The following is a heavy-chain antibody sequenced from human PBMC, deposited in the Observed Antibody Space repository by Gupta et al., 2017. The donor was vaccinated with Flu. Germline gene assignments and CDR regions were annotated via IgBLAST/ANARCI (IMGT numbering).Heavy chain of an antibody. CDR3: AKDVMNTAMADNNYYYYYGMDV. D-gene: IGHD5-18*01. J-gene: IGHJ6*02. Sequence: QVQLVESGGGVVQPGRSLRLSCAASGFTFSSYGMHWVRQAPGKGLEWVAVISYDGSNKYYADSVKGRFTISRDNSKNTLYLQTNSLRAEDTAVYYCAKDVMNTAMADNNYYYYYGMDVWGQGTTVTVSS. V-gene: IGHV3-30*18. CDR2: ISYDGSNK. CDR1: GFTFSSYG.